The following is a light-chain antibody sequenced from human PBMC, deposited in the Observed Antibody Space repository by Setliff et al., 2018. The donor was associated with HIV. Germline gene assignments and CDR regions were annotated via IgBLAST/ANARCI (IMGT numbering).Light chain of an antibody. CDR1: TSDVGGYNY. V-gene: IGLV2-8*01. Sequence: QSALTQPPSASGSPGQSVTISCTGPTSDVGGYNYVSWYQHHPGKAPKLMIYEVSKRPSGVPDRFSGSKSGNTASLTVSGLQAEDEADYYCSSYAGRNNWGVFGTGTKGTVL. CDR2: EVS. J-gene: IGLJ1*01. CDR3: SSYAGRNNWGV.